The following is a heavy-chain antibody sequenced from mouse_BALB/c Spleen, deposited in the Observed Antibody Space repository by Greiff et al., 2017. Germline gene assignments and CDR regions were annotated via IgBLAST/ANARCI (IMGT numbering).Heavy chain of an antibody. CDR2: IRNKANGYTT. D-gene: IGHD2-1*01. V-gene: IGHV7-3*02. Sequence: EVQLVESGGGLVQPGGSLRLSCATSGFTFTDYYMSWVRQPPGKALEWLGFIRNKANGYTTEYSASVKGRFTISRDNSQSILYLQMNTLRAEDSATYYCANGNYDWYFDVWGAGTTVTVSS. J-gene: IGHJ1*01. CDR3: ANGNYDWYFDV. CDR1: GFTFTDYY.